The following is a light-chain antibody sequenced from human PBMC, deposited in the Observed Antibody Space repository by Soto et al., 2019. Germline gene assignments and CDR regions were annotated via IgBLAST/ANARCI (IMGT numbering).Light chain of an antibody. CDR2: QIS. CDR1: ESLVHSDGKTY. J-gene: IGKJ1*01. Sequence: IVLTQTPLSSAVTLGQPASFSCGSSESLVHSDGKTYLGWLHLRPGQPPRLLIYQISRRPPGVPDRFSGSGAGTNFTLKLSRVEPEDVGIFYCMQASQLRTFGQGTKVEIK. V-gene: IGKV2-24*01. CDR3: MQASQLRT.